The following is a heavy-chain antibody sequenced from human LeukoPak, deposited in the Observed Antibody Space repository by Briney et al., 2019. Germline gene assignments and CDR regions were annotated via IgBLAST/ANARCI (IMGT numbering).Heavy chain of an antibody. J-gene: IGHJ4*02. CDR3: ARDGGYSGYDADC. CDR2: ISDTSAM. D-gene: IGHD5-12*01. CDR1: GFSFSLYS. Sequence: GESLRLSCVASGFSFSLYSMKWVRQAPGKGLEWVSYISDTSAMYNADSVRGRFTISRDNAKNSLFLQMNSLRVEDTGVYYCARDGGYSGYDADCWGQGTLVTVSS. V-gene: IGHV3-48*01.